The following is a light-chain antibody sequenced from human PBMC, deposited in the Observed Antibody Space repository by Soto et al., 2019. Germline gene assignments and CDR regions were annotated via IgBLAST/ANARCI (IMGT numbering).Light chain of an antibody. CDR1: QSVSSY. J-gene: IGKJ4*01. CDR2: DAS. Sequence: EIVLTQSPATLSLSPGERATLSCRASQSVSSYLAWYQQKPGQAPRLLIYDASNRATGIPARFSGSGSGTDFTLTLSSPEPEDFAVYYCQQRSNWLTFGGGTKVDIK. CDR3: QQRSNWLT. V-gene: IGKV3-11*01.